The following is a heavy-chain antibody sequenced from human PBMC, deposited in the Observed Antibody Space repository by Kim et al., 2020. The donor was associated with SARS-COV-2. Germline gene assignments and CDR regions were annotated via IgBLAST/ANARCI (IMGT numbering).Heavy chain of an antibody. J-gene: IGHJ6*02. CDR2: NK. CDR3: ARNSGSVMDV. V-gene: IGHV1-3*01. Sequence: NKKYSPKLQGRVTVTRDTSASTVYMELSSLTSEDTAVYYCARNSGSVMDVWGQGTTVTVFS.